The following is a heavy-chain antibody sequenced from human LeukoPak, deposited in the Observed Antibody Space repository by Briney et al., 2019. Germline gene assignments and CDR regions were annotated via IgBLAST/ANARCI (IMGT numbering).Heavy chain of an antibody. V-gene: IGHV4-39*07. CDR2: IYYSGST. D-gene: IGHD5-12*01. CDR1: GGSIRSSTDY. Sequence: SETLSLTCTVSGGSIRSSTDYWGWIRQPQGKELEWIGSIYYSGSTNYNPSRKSRVTISVDTSKNQFSLKLTSVTAADTAVYYCARGKVAFPFDYWGQGTLVTVSS. CDR3: ARGKVAFPFDY. J-gene: IGHJ4*02.